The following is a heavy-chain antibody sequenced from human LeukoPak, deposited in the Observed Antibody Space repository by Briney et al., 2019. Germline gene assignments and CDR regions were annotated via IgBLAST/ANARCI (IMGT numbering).Heavy chain of an antibody. V-gene: IGHV4-31*03. Sequence: SETLSLTCTVSGGSISSGVYYWSWIRQHPGKGLEWIGYIYYSGSTYYNPSLKSRVTISVDTSKNQFSLKLSSVTAADTAVYYCARSLHDILTGYSFDYWGQGTLVTVSS. CDR2: IYYSGST. CDR3: ARSLHDILTGYSFDY. J-gene: IGHJ4*02. CDR1: GGSISSGVYY. D-gene: IGHD3-9*01.